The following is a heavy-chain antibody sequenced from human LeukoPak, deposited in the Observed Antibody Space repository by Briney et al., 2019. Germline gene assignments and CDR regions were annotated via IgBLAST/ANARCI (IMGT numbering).Heavy chain of an antibody. J-gene: IGHJ6*02. D-gene: IGHD6-13*01. CDR1: GGSISSSSYY. Sequence: PSETLSLTCTVSGGSISSSSYYWGWIRQPPGKGLEWIGSIYYSGSTYYNPSLKSRVTISVDTSKNQFSLKLSSVTAADTAVYYCASIAAAASHGMDVWGQGTTVTVSS. V-gene: IGHV4-39*07. CDR2: IYYSGST. CDR3: ASIAAAASHGMDV.